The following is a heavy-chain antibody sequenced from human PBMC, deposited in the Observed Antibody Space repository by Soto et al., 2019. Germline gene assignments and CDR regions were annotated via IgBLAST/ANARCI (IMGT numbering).Heavy chain of an antibody. V-gene: IGHV1-8*01. CDR1: GYTFTDYD. Sequence: QVQLVQSGAEVKTPGASVKVSCKASGYTFTDYDINWVRQAPGQGLEWVGRMNPNSGRTDYAQKFQARVTMTRDTSISTAYLERSSLGYEDTAVFYCSTWGRNGWYTGFFWGQGTLVTVAS. CDR3: STWGRNGWYTGFF. J-gene: IGHJ4*02. D-gene: IGHD6-19*01. CDR2: MNPNSGRT.